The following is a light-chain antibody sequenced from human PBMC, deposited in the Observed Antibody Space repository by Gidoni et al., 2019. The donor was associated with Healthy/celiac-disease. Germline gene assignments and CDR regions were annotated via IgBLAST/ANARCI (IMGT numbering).Light chain of an antibody. V-gene: IGKV1-5*03. CDR1: QRISSW. CDR3: QQYNSYSPWT. J-gene: IGKJ1*01. Sequence: DIQMPQSPSTLSASVGDRVTITCRASQRISSWLGCYQQKPGKAPKLLIYKASSLESGVPSRVSGSGSGTEFTLIISSLQPDDFATYYCQQYNSYSPWTFGQGTKVEIK. CDR2: KAS.